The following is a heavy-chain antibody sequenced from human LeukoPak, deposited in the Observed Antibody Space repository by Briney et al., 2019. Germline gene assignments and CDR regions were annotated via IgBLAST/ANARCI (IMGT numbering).Heavy chain of an antibody. J-gene: IGHJ3*02. CDR2: INSDGFSI. CDR1: GFTFSAYW. V-gene: IGHV3-74*01. D-gene: IGHD3-16*01. CDR3: ARFYGGSALDN. Sequence: GGSLRLSCAASGFTFSAYWMHWVRQAPGKGLVWVSRINSDGFSIAYADSVKGRFTISRDNAKNMLYLHMNSLRAEDTAVYYCARFYGGSALDNWGQGTMVTVSS.